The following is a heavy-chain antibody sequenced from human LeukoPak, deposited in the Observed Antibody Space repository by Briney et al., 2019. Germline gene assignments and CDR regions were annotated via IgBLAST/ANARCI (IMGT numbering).Heavy chain of an antibody. Sequence: GGSLRLSCAASGFIFSNAWMSWVRQAPGKGLEWVGRIKTKTDGGTTDYVAPVKGRFTISRDDSRNTLYLQMNSLKTEDTAVYYCTTGQGYYYDGSGPIDYWGQGTLVTVSP. CDR1: GFIFSNAW. V-gene: IGHV3-15*01. D-gene: IGHD3-22*01. J-gene: IGHJ4*02. CDR3: TTGQGYYYDGSGPIDY. CDR2: IKTKTDGGTT.